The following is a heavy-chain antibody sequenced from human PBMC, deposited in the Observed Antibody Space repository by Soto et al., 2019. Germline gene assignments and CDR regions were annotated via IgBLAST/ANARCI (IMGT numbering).Heavy chain of an antibody. CDR1: GGSISSSNW. Sequence: QVQLQESGPGLVKPSGTLSLTCAVSGGSISSSNWWSWVRQPPGKGLEWIGEIYHSGSTNYNPSLKSRVTXXVXKXXNQFSLKLSSVTAADTAVYYCASPVEYSSSSGLDYWGQGTLVTVSS. V-gene: IGHV4-4*02. D-gene: IGHD6-6*01. J-gene: IGHJ4*02. CDR2: IYHSGST. CDR3: ASPVEYSSSSGLDY.